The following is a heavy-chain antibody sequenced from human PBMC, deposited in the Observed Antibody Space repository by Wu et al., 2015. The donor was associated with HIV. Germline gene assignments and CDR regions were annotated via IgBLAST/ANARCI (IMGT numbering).Heavy chain of an antibody. D-gene: IGHD2-21*02. CDR3: ARAPADDSYYYYGMDV. CDR1: GGTFSSYA. CDR2: IIPIFGTA. V-gene: IGHV1-69*05. J-gene: IGHJ6*02. Sequence: QVQLVQSGAEVKKPGSSVKVSCKASGGTFSSYAISWVRQAPGQGLEWMGGIIPIFGTANYAQKLQGRVTMTTDTSTSTAYMELRSLRSDDTAVYYCARAPADDSYYYYGMDVWGQGTTVTVSS.